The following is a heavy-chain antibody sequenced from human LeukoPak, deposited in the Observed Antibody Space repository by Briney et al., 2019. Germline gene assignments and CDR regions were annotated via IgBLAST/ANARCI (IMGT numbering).Heavy chain of an antibody. D-gene: IGHD6-13*01. Sequence: PGGSLRLSCAASGFTVSSNYMGWVRQAPGKGLEWVSVIYSGGSTYYADSVKGRFTISRDNSKNTLYLQMNSLRAEDTAVYYCARERAGTFDPWGQGTLVTVSS. J-gene: IGHJ5*02. CDR2: IYSGGST. CDR1: GFTVSSNY. CDR3: ARERAGTFDP. V-gene: IGHV3-66*01.